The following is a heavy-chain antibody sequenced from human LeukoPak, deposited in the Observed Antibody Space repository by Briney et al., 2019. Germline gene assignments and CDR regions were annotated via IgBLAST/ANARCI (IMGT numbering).Heavy chain of an antibody. J-gene: IGHJ4*02. CDR1: GYSISSGYY. CDR2: IYHSGST. D-gene: IGHD6-13*01. V-gene: IGHV4-38-2*02. Sequence: SETLSLTCTVSGYSISSGYYWGWIRQPPGKGLEWIGSIYHSGSTYYNPSLKSRVTISVDTSKNQFSLKLSSVTAADTAVYYCARGAVEQQLPFDYWGQGTLVTVSS. CDR3: ARGAVEQQLPFDY.